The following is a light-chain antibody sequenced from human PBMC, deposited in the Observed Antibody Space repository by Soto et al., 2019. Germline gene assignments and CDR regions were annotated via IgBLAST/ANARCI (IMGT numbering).Light chain of an antibody. Sequence: QSALTQPASVSGSPGQSITISCTGTSSDVGGYDYVSWYQQHPGKVPKLIIHEVANRPSGVSSRFSGSKSGNTASLTISGLQAEDEADYYCSSYASSNALLFGGGTKLTVL. CDR2: EVA. CDR1: SSDVGGYDY. CDR3: SSYASSNALL. V-gene: IGLV2-14*01. J-gene: IGLJ2*01.